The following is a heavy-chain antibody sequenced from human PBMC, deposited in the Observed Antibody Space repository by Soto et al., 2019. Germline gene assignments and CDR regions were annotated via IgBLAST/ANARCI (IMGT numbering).Heavy chain of an antibody. J-gene: IGHJ5*02. D-gene: IGHD1-1*01. Sequence: EVQLVESGGGLVQSGGSLRLSCAASGFTFRSYSMNWVRQAPGKGLEWVSYISSSSSTIYYADSVKGRFTISRDNAKNSLYLQMNSLRAEDTAVYYCARAALYNWNDVSWFDPWGQGTLVTVSS. CDR2: ISSSSSTI. CDR1: GFTFRSYS. CDR3: ARAALYNWNDVSWFDP. V-gene: IGHV3-48*01.